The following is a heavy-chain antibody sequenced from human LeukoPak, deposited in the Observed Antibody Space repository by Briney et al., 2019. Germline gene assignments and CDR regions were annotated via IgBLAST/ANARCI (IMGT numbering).Heavy chain of an antibody. V-gene: IGHV3-30*18. Sequence: GGSLRLSCAASGFTFSSYGMHWVRQAPGKGLEWVAVISYDGSNKYYADSVKGRFTISRDNSKSTLYLQMNSLRAEDTAVYYCAKPSTAKYRSSTSCSYSDYWGQGTLVTVSS. D-gene: IGHD2-2*01. CDR1: GFTFSSYG. CDR2: ISYDGSNK. CDR3: AKPSTAKYRSSTSCSYSDY. J-gene: IGHJ4*02.